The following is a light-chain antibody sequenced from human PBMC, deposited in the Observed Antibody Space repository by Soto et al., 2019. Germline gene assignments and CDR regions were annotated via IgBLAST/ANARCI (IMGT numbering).Light chain of an antibody. J-gene: IGLJ3*02. CDR3: SSYTGSTPRWV. V-gene: IGLV1-40*01. Sequence: QSVLTQPPSVSGAPGQRVTISCTGSSSNIGAGYDVHWYQQLPGTAPKLLIYGNSNRPSGVPDRISGSKSGTSASLAITGLQAEDEADYYCSSYTGSTPRWVFGGGTKLTVL. CDR2: GNS. CDR1: SSNIGAGYD.